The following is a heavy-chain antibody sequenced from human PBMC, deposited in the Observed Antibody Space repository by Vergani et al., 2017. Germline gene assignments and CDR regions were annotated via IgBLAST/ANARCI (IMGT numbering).Heavy chain of an antibody. Sequence: QVQLVESGGGVVQPGRSLRLSCAASGFTFSSYAMHWVRQAPGKGLEWVAVISYDGSNKYYADSVKGRFTISRDNSKNTLYLQMNSLRAEDTAVYYCAREGTEYYGSGSRHYFDYWGQGTLGTVSS. J-gene: IGHJ4*02. CDR3: AREGTEYYGSGSRHYFDY. CDR2: ISYDGSNK. CDR1: GFTFSSYA. V-gene: IGHV3-30-3*01. D-gene: IGHD3-10*01.